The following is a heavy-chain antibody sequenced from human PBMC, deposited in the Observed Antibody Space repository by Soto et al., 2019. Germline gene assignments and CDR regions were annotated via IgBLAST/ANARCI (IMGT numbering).Heavy chain of an antibody. D-gene: IGHD1-1*01. Sequence: SETLSLTCTFSCGSIISGGYYWSWIRQHPGKGLEWIGYIYYSGSTYYNPSLKSRVTISVDTSKNQFSLKLSSVTAADTAVYYCASGKTGTTLSYYYYYGMDVWGQGTTVTVSS. J-gene: IGHJ6*02. V-gene: IGHV4-31*03. CDR3: ASGKTGTTLSYYYYYGMDV. CDR2: IYYSGST. CDR1: CGSIISGGYY.